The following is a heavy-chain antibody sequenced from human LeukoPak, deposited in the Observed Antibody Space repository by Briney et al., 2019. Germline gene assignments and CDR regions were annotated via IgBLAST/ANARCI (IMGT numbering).Heavy chain of an antibody. CDR1: GGSISSGSYY. J-gene: IGHJ6*03. CDR2: IYTSGST. CDR3: ARLKMVDFEWLLPDSDYYSYYMDV. D-gene: IGHD3-9*01. Sequence: ASETLSLTCTVSGGSISSGSYYWSWIRQPAGKGLEWIGRIYTSGSTYYNSSLKSRVTISVATSTDQFSLNLRSVTAADTAVYYCARLKMVDFEWLLPDSDYYSYYMDVWGKGTTVTISS. V-gene: IGHV4-61*02.